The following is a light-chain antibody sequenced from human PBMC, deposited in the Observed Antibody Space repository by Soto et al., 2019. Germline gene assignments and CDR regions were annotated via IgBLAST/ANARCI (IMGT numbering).Light chain of an antibody. Sequence: QSVLTQPASVSGSPGQSITISCTGTSSDVGGYNYVSWYQQHPGKAPKLMIYEVSNRPSGVSHRFAGSKSGNTASLTISGLQAEDEADYYCSSFTSSSTLEVFGGGTQLTVL. V-gene: IGLV2-14*01. CDR1: SSDVGGYNY. CDR3: SSFTSSSTLEV. J-gene: IGLJ3*02. CDR2: EVS.